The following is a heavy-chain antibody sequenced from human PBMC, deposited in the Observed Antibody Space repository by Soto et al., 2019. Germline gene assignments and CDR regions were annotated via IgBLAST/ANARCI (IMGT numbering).Heavy chain of an antibody. V-gene: IGHV3-7*01. D-gene: IGHD6-13*01. J-gene: IGHJ6*02. Sequence: GGSLRLSCAASGFTFSSYWMSWVRQAPGKGLEWVANIKQDGSEEYYVDSVKGRFTISRDNAKNSLYLQMNSLRAEDTAVYYCARDSPEGTFWYPSYGMDVWGQGTTAAVSS. CDR2: IKQDGSEE. CDR3: ARDSPEGTFWYPSYGMDV. CDR1: GFTFSSYW.